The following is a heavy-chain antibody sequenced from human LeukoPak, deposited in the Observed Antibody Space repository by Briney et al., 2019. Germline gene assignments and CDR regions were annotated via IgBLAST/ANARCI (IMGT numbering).Heavy chain of an antibody. J-gene: IGHJ4*02. Sequence: SETLSLTCAVYGGSFSGYCWSWIRQPPGKGLEWIGEINHSGSTNYNPSLKSRVTISVDTSKNQFSLKLSSVTAADTAVYYCARGRRLYTSGYSRFDYWGQGTLVTVSS. D-gene: IGHD3-22*01. CDR1: GGSFSGYC. CDR3: ARGRRLYTSGYSRFDY. CDR2: INHSGST. V-gene: IGHV4-34*01.